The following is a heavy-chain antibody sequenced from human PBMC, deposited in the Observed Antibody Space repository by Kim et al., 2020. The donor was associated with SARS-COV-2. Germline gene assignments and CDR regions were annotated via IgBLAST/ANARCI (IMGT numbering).Heavy chain of an antibody. CDR3: AKDRGVTRSNYFDY. D-gene: IGHD3-10*01. J-gene: IGHJ4*02. V-gene: IGHV3-23*01. Sequence: ADSVKGRFTISRDNSKNTLYLQMNSLRAEDTAVYYCAKDRGVTRSNYFDYWGQGTLVTVSS.